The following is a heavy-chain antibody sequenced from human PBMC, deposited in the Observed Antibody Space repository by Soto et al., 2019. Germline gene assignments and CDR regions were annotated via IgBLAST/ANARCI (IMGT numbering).Heavy chain of an antibody. CDR1: GFTFSNYA. Sequence: EVQVLESGGGLVQPGGSLRLSCAASGFTFSNYAMSWVRQAPGKGLEWVSAISLSGGSTYYADSVKGRFTISRDTSKNTLYLQMNSLRAGDTAVYYCAKDLGSSPPGDFWGQGTLVTVSS. J-gene: IGHJ4*02. CDR3: AKDLGSSPPGDF. CDR2: ISLSGGST. D-gene: IGHD6-6*01. V-gene: IGHV3-23*01.